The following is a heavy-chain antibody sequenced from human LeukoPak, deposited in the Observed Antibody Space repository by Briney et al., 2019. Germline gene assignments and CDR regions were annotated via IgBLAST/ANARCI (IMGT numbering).Heavy chain of an antibody. CDR2: IYYSGST. CDR1: GGSISSSSYY. D-gene: IGHD3-22*01. CDR3: ARGGYYDSRRYYYYYYMDV. Sequence: SETLSLTCTVSGGSISSSSYYWGWIRQPPGKGLEWIGSIYYSGSTYYNPSLKSRVTISVDTSKNRFSLKLSSVTAADTAVYYCARGGYYDSRRYYYYYYMDVWGKGTTVTISS. V-gene: IGHV4-39*07. J-gene: IGHJ6*03.